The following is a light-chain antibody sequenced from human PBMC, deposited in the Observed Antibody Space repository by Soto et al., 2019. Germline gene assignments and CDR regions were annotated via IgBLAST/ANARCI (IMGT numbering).Light chain of an antibody. J-gene: IGLJ2*01. CDR3: SSYAGSNNLV. Sequence: QSVLTQPPSASGSPGQSFTISCTGTSSDIGAYNYVSWYQQHPGKAPKLMIYEVTRRPSGVPDRFSGSKSGNTASLTVSGLQAEHEADYYCSSYAGSNNLVFGGGTQLTVL. V-gene: IGLV2-8*01. CDR1: SSDIGAYNY. CDR2: EVT.